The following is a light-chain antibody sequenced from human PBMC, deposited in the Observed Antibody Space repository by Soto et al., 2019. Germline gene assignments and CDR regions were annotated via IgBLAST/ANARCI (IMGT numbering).Light chain of an antibody. J-gene: IGKJ4*01. CDR2: GTS. V-gene: IGKV3-20*01. Sequence: DIVLTQSPGTLSLSVGERAALSCRASQSVTDTYLSWYQQQPGPAPRLIIYGTSIKATGISDRFTGSGSGTDFTLTISRLAPEDFAVYYCQQYGSSPVTFGVGTRVEI. CDR3: QQYGSSPVT. CDR1: QSVTDTY.